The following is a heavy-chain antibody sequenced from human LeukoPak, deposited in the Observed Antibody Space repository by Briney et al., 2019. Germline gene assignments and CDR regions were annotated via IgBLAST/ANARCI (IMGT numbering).Heavy chain of an antibody. CDR3: ARQNYDFWSGNPQGAFDI. V-gene: IGHV4-61*08. D-gene: IGHD3-3*01. CDR2: IYYSGST. Sequence: PSETLSLTCTVSGDSISSGGYYWSWIRQPPGKGLEWIGYIYYSGSTNYNPSLKSRVTISVDTSKNQFSLKLSSVTAADTAVYYCARQNYDFWSGNPQGAFDIWGQGTMVTVSS. CDR1: GDSISSGGYY. J-gene: IGHJ3*02.